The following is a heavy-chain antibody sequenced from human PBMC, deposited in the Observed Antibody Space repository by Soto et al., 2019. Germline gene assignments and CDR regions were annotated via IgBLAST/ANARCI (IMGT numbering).Heavy chain of an antibody. CDR2: IIPIFGTA. J-gene: IGHJ4*02. Sequence: QVQLVQSGAEVKKPGSSVKVSCKASGGTFSSYAISWVRPAPGQGLEWMGGIIPIFGTANYAQKFQGRVTITADESTSTAYMELSSLRSEDTAVYYCARQNYDYVWGSYRPDCPFDYWGQGTLVTVSS. V-gene: IGHV1-69*01. CDR1: GGTFSSYA. D-gene: IGHD3-16*02. CDR3: ARQNYDYVWGSYRPDCPFDY.